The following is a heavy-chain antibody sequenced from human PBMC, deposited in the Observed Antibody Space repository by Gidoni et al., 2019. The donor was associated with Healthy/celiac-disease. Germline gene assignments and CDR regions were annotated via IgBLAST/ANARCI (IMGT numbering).Heavy chain of an antibody. V-gene: IGHV3-23*01. J-gene: IGHJ4*02. CDR2: ISCSGVST. CDR1: GFTFSSYA. D-gene: IGHD1-1*01. CDR3: AKGNGVGLSGPS. Sequence: EVQLLESGGGLVQPGGSLRLSCAAPGFTFSSYAMSWVRQAPGKGLGWVSAISCSGVSTYSADSVTGRFTISRDNSKNTLYLQVNSLRAEDTAVYYCAKGNGVGLSGPSWGQGTLVTVSS.